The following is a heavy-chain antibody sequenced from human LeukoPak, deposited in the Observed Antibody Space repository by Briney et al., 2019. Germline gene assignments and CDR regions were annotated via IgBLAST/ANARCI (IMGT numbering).Heavy chain of an antibody. D-gene: IGHD3-22*01. CDR1: GYTFTGYY. CDR3: ARVVPRYYDTSGANWFDP. Sequence: ASVKVSCKASGYTFTGYYMHRVRQAPGQGLEWMGWINPNSGGTNYAQKFQGRVTMTRDTSTSTVYLELSRLRSEDTAVYFCARVVPRYYDTSGANWFDPWGQGTLVTVSS. J-gene: IGHJ5*02. V-gene: IGHV1-2*02. CDR2: INPNSGGT.